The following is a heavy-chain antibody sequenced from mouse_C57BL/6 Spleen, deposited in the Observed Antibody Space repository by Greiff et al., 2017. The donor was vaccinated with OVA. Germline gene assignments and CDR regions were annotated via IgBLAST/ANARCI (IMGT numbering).Heavy chain of an antibody. V-gene: IGHV3-6*01. CDR2: ISYDGSN. CDR1: GYSITSGYY. J-gene: IGHJ4*01. CDR3: AKEGILGAMDY. Sequence: EVQLVESGPGLVKPSQSLSLTCSVTGYSITSGYYWNWIRQFPGNKLEWMGYISYDGSNNYNPSLKNRISITRDTSKNQFFLKLNSVTTEDTATYYCAKEGILGAMDYWGQGTSVTVSS.